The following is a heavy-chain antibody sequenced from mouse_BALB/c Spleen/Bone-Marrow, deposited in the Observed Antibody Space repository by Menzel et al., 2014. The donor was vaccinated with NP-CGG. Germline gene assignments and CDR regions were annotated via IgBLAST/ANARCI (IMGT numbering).Heavy chain of an antibody. CDR3: ARFSQLGLLAY. V-gene: IGHV1-66*01. J-gene: IGHJ3*01. CDR2: IYPGNVNT. D-gene: IGHD3-1*01. Sequence: VQRVESGPELVKPGASVRISCKASGYTFTSYYIQWVKQRPGQGLEWIGWIYPGNVNTKYNEKFKSKATLTVDTSSSTAYMQLSSLASEDSALYYCARFSQLGLLAYWGQGTLVTVSA. CDR1: GYTFTSYY.